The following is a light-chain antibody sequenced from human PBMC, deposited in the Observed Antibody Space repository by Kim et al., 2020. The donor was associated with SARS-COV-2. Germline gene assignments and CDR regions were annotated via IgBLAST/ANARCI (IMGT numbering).Light chain of an antibody. CDR1: SSNIGNDY. J-gene: IGLJ3*02. V-gene: IGLV1-51*01. Sequence: GQRVTLSGSGSSSNIGNDYVSWYQQFPGTAPKRLIYDNNKRPSGIPDRFSGSKSGTSATLGITGLQTGDEADYYCGTWDSSLSAGVFGGGTQLTVL. CDR3: GTWDSSLSAGV. CDR2: DNN.